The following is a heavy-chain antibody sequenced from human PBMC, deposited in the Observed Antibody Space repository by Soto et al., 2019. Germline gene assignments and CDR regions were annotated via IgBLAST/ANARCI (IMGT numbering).Heavy chain of an antibody. J-gene: IGHJ4*02. Sequence: KSSETLSLTCTVSGGSISSGCYYWTWIRQHPGKGLEWVGAIYYSGSTYSNPSLKSRLTISVDTSKNQFSLTLSSMNDADTAVYYCARPVSTHFDYWGQGTLVTVSS. V-gene: IGHV4-31*03. CDR1: GGSISSGCYY. CDR3: ARPVSTHFDY. CDR2: IYYSGST. D-gene: IGHD2-15*01.